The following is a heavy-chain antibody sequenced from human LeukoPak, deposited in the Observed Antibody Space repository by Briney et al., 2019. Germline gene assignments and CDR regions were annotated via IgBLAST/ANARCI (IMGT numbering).Heavy chain of an antibody. D-gene: IGHD6-13*01. CDR3: AREPDPIIEEQQLVENQH. CDR1: GFTFSGYA. V-gene: IGHV3-23*01. Sequence: GGSLRLSCAASGFTFSGYAMSWVRQAPGKGLEWFSAISGSGGSTYYADSVKGRFTISRGNSKNTLYLQMNRLRAEDTAVYDCAREPDPIIEEQQLVENQHWGQGTLVTVSS. J-gene: IGHJ1*01. CDR2: ISGSGGST.